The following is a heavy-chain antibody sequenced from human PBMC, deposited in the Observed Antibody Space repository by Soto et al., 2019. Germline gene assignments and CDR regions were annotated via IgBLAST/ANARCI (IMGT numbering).Heavy chain of an antibody. V-gene: IGHV6-1*01. CDR1: GDTVSSNSVA. CDR2: TYYRSRWYS. CDR3: ARSEEDSDYYYYGMDV. Sequence: SQTLSLTCVGPGDTVSSNSVAWNWVRQSPSRGLEWLGRTYYRSRWYSDYAVSVRSRIDINADTSKNQVSLQLNSVTPEDTAVYYCARSEEDSDYYYYGMDVCGQGTTVTVSS. J-gene: IGHJ6*02. D-gene: IGHD2-15*01.